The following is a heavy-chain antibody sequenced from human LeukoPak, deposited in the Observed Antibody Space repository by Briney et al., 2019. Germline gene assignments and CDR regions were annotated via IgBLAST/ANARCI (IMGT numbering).Heavy chain of an antibody. J-gene: IGHJ5*02. CDR3: ARLVFGRYYDYVWGSYRARYNWFDP. CDR1: GGSFSGYY. V-gene: IGHV4-34*01. D-gene: IGHD3-16*02. CDR2: INHSGST. Sequence: SETLSLTCAVYGGSFSGYYWSWIRQPPGKGLEWIGEINHSGSTNYNPSLKSRVTLSVDTSKNQFSLKLSSVTAADTAVYYCARLVFGRYYDYVWGSYRARYNWFDPWGQGTLVTVSS.